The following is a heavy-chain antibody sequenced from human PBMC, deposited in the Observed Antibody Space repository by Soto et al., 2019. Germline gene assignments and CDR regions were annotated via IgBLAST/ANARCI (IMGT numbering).Heavy chain of an antibody. D-gene: IGHD4-17*01. CDR3: ARSKYGDYANSFEI. J-gene: IGHJ3*02. CDR2: ISYDGGEE. Sequence: GGSLRLSCAASGFTFSSFAMHWVRQAPGRGLEWVTLISYDGGEEYYADSVKGRFTISRDDSQNTVHLQMNSLRAEDTALYYCARSKYGDYANSFEIWGQVTMVTVSS. CDR1: GFTFSSFA. V-gene: IGHV3-30-3*01.